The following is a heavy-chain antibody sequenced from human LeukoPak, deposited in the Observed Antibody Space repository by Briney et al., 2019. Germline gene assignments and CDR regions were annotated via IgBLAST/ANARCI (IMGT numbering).Heavy chain of an antibody. CDR2: IYYSGST. V-gene: IGHV4-59*01. Sequence: SETLSLTCTVSGGSISSYYWSWIRQPPGKGLEWIGYIYYSGSTNYNPSLKSRVTISVDTSKNQFSLKLSSVTAADTAVYYCARDRYGGNIDYWGQGALVTVSS. D-gene: IGHD4-23*01. J-gene: IGHJ4*02. CDR3: ARDRYGGNIDY. CDR1: GGSISSYY.